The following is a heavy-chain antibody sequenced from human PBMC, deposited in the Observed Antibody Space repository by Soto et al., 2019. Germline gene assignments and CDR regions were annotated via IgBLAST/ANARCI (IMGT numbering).Heavy chain of an antibody. J-gene: IGHJ6*02. V-gene: IGHV4-59*11. CDR2: MYNTGST. CDR3: ARDLWGYCGTDCYPLDV. D-gene: IGHD2-21*02. Sequence: SETLSLTCTVSGGSSSGHYWSWIRQPPGKGQEWIGYMYNTGSTVYNPSFKSRVTISVDTSKNQFSLKLNSVTAADTAVYYCARDLWGYCGTDCYPLDVWGQGTTVTVSS. CDR1: GGSSSGHY.